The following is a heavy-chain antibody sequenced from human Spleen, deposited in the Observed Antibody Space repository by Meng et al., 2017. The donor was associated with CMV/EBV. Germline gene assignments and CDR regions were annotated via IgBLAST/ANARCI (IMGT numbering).Heavy chain of an antibody. D-gene: IGHD5-18*01. CDR2: IYPGDSDT. V-gene: IGHV5-51*01. J-gene: IGHJ4*02. CDR3: AQEGRGYI. CDR1: GYSFTSFW. Sequence: GGSLRLSCKGSGYSFTSFWIGWVRQMPGKGLEWMGIIYPGDSDTRYSPSFQGQVTISADKSISTAYLQWSSLKASDTAIYYCAQEGRGYIWGQGTLVTVSS.